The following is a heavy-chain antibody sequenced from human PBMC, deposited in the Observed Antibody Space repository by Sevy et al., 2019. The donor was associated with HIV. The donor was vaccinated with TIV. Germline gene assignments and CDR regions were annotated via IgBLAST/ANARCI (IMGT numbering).Heavy chain of an antibody. CDR1: GGSISSYY. CDR3: ARENYDILTGYYLVDY. V-gene: IGHV4-59*01. D-gene: IGHD3-9*01. Sequence: SETLSLTCTVSGGSISSYYWSWIRRPPGKGLEWIGYIYYSGSTNYNPSLKSRVTISVDTSKNQFSLKLSSVTAADTAVYYCARENYDILTGYYLVDYWGQGTLVTVSS. CDR2: IYYSGST. J-gene: IGHJ4*02.